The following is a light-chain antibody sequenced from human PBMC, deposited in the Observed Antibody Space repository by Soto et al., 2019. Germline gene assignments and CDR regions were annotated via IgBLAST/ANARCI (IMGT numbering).Light chain of an antibody. Sequence: EIVLTQSPGTLSLSPGERATLSCRASQNVANNYLAWYQQKPGQATRFLIYDASSRATGIPDRFSGSGSGTDFTLTISRLEPEDFAVYYCEQYGSTPLTFGGGTKVEIK. V-gene: IGKV3-20*01. CDR3: EQYGSTPLT. J-gene: IGKJ4*01. CDR1: QNVANNY. CDR2: DAS.